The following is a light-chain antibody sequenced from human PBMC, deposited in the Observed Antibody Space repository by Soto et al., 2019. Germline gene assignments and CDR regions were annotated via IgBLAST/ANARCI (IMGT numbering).Light chain of an antibody. Sequence: EVVLTQSPGTLSLSPGERATLSCRASHNIGDSYLDWYQQRPGQTPRVLIHGAFGRAPGIPDRFSGSGSGTDFTLTISRLEPEDFAVYYCQQYNRTPYTFGQGTKLEIK. J-gene: IGKJ2*01. V-gene: IGKV3-20*01. CDR3: QQYNRTPYT. CDR1: HNIGDSY. CDR2: GAF.